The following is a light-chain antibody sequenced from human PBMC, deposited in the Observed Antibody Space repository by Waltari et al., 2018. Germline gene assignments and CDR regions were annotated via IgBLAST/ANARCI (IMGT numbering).Light chain of an antibody. CDR3: QQGSSVPPT. Sequence: DIQMTQSPSSVSASIGDRVTITCRASHNINTWLAWYQQKPGKGPNLLIFGASSVQTGVPSRFSGSGSGTFFTLIISGLQPEDSATYFCQQGSSVPPTFGQGTIVEVK. CDR2: GAS. J-gene: IGKJ1*01. V-gene: IGKV1-12*01. CDR1: HNINTW.